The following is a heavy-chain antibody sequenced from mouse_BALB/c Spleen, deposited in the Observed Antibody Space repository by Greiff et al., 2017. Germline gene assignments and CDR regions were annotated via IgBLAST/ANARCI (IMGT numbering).Heavy chain of an antibody. CDR1: GFAFSSYD. V-gene: IGHV5-12-1*01. CDR3: ARQGGYRAWFAY. J-gene: IGHJ3*01. Sequence: EVKLVESGGGLVKPGGSLKLSCAASGFAFSSYDMSWVRQTPEKRLEWVAYISSGGGSTYYPDTVKGRFTISRDNAKNTLYLQMSSLKSEDTAMYYCARQGGYRAWFAYWGQGTLVTVSA. D-gene: IGHD2-2*01. CDR2: ISSGGGST.